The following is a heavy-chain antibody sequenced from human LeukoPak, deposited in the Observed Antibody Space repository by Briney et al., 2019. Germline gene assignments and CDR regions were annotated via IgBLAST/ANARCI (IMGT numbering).Heavy chain of an antibody. CDR1: DDPFTRHY. V-gene: IGHV4-4*07. CDR2: VHASGYT. J-gene: IGHJ2*01. CDR3: ARDSSGSSVWYFDL. Sequence: SETLSLTCTVSDDPFTRHYWSWIRQPAGQGLEWIGRVHASGYTSYNPSLQSRLTMSVDTSKNQFSLNLSSVTAADTAVYYCARDSSGSSVWYFDLWGRGTMVTVSS. D-gene: IGHD6-6*01.